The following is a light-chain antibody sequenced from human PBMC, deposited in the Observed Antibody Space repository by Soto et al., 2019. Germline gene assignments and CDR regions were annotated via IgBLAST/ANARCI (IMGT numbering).Light chain of an antibody. J-gene: IGLJ2*01. V-gene: IGLV2-8*01. Sequence: QSVLTQPPSASGSPGQSVTISCTGTSSDVGGYNSVSWFQQHPGKAPKLMIYEVSKRPSGVPDRLSGSKSGNTASLTVSGLQAEDEADYYCSSYAGSNNVIFGGGTKVTVL. CDR3: SSYAGSNNVI. CDR1: SSDVGGYNS. CDR2: EVS.